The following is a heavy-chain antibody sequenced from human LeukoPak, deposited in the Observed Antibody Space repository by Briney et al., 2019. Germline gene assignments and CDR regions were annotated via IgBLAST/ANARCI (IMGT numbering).Heavy chain of an antibody. CDR3: VRGGGSGWPFAN. J-gene: IGHJ4*02. V-gene: IGHV3-7*01. CDR2: INPDGREQ. Sequence: GGSLRLSCAASGLTLSSYWMSWVRLFPGMGLEWVANINPDGREQNYVDSVEGRFTISRDNAKNSLYLQMDSLRAEDTAVYYCVRGGGSGWPFANWGQGTLVTVSS. CDR1: GLTLSSYW. D-gene: IGHD6-19*01.